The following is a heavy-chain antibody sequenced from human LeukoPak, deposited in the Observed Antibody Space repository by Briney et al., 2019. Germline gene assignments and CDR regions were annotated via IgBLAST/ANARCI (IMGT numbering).Heavy chain of an antibody. CDR1: GFTFGGYG. CDR3: ATEDRYDSSGYRPDLAFDI. D-gene: IGHD3-22*01. CDR2: ISDGSGDL. Sequence: PGGSLRLSCTASGFTFGGYGMNWVRQAPGKGLEWVSFISDGSGDLYYADSVKGRFTISRDNSKLTLYLQMNSLRAEDTAVYYCATEDRYDSSGYRPDLAFDIWGQGTMVTVSS. V-gene: IGHV3-21*01. J-gene: IGHJ3*02.